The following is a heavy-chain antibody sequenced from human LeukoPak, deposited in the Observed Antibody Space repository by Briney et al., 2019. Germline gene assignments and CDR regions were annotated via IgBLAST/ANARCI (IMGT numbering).Heavy chain of an antibody. D-gene: IGHD2-15*01. Sequence: PGGSLRLSCAASGFTFSSYWMHWVRQAPGKGLVWVSRINSDGSSTSYADSVKGRFTISRDYAKNTLYMQMNSLRAEDTAVYYCARETYCSGGSCYSDWFDPWGQGTLVTVSS. J-gene: IGHJ5*02. V-gene: IGHV3-74*01. CDR3: ARETYCSGGSCYSDWFDP. CDR1: GFTFSSYW. CDR2: INSDGSST.